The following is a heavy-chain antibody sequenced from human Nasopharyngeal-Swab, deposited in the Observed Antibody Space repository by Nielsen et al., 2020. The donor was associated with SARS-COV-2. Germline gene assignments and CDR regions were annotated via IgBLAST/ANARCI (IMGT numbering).Heavy chain of an antibody. Sequence: GESLKISCAASGFTFSDYYVSWIRQAPGKGLEWVSYISGRGTNIYYAESVKGRFTISRDNAKNSLYLQLNSLRAEDTAVYYCARVGLFDYWGQGTLVTVSS. CDR2: ISGRGTNI. V-gene: IGHV3-11*04. CDR3: ARVGLFDY. CDR1: GFTFSDYY. J-gene: IGHJ4*02.